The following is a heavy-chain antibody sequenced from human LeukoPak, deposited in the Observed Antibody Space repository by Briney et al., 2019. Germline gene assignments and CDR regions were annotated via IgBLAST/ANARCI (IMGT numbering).Heavy chain of an antibody. V-gene: IGHV3-23*01. D-gene: IGHD6-13*01. CDR1: VFTFSTYP. J-gene: IGHJ4*02. CDR3: AKDPLTYSSSPADYFDY. Sequence: PGGSLRLSCAASVFTFSTYPMNCVRQAPGKGLEWVSCISGSGSTYYSDSVKGRLAISRDNSKNTLSLQVNSLRAEDTAVYYCAKDPLTYSSSPADYFDYWGQGTLVTVSS. CDR2: ISGSGST.